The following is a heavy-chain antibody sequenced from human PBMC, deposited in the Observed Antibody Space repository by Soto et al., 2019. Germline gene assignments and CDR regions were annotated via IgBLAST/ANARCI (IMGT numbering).Heavy chain of an antibody. Sequence: SETLSLTSTVSGGSISSSSYYWGWIRQPPGKGLEWIGSIYYSGSTYYNPSLKSRVTISVDTSKNQFSLKLSSVTAADTAVYYFARRVEMATITNWFDPWGQGTLVAVSS. D-gene: IGHD5-12*01. J-gene: IGHJ5*02. V-gene: IGHV4-39*01. CDR2: IYYSGST. CDR3: ARRVEMATITNWFDP. CDR1: GGSISSSSYY.